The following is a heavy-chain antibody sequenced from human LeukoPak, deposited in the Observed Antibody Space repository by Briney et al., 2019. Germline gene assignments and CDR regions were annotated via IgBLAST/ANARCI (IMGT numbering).Heavy chain of an antibody. Sequence: GESLKISWQGSGYSFNNYWIAWVRQMPGKGVEWMGIIYPGDSDKRYSPSFQGQITMSADKSINTADLRWSSPEDSDTAMYYCARAYYCGGGGCKLGYWGQGTLVTVSS. J-gene: IGHJ4*02. CDR1: GYSFNNYW. CDR2: IYPGDSDK. D-gene: IGHD2-21*01. CDR3: ARAYYCGGGGCKLGY. V-gene: IGHV5-51*01.